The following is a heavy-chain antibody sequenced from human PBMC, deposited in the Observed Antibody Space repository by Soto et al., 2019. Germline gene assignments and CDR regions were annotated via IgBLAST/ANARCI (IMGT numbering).Heavy chain of an antibody. CDR1: GGSISSGDYE. CDR2: IYYSGST. V-gene: IGHV4-30-4*01. D-gene: IGHD2-15*01. CDR3: ARFGGYCSGGSCYSSQGLDY. J-gene: IGHJ4*02. Sequence: SEPLSLTCTVSGGSISSGDYEWSWIRRPALKGGGWIGYIYYSGSTYYNPSLKSRVTISVDTSKNQFSLKLSSVTAADTAVYYCARFGGYCSGGSCYSSQGLDYWGQGTLVTVSS.